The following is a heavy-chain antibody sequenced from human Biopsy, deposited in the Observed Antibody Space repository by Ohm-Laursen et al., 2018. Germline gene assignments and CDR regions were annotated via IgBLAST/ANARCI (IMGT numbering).Heavy chain of an antibody. Sequence: SLRLSCTASGFSFSDNYMDWVRQAPGTGLEWVGRIRDKANSYTTDYAASVKGRFTISRDDSKNSLYLQMNSLKTEDTALYYCARAGRYCSGGGCYSWFDYWGQGTQVTVSS. CDR1: GFSFSDNY. J-gene: IGHJ5*01. CDR2: IRDKANSYTT. V-gene: IGHV3-72*01. D-gene: IGHD2-15*01. CDR3: ARAGRYCSGGGCYSWFDY.